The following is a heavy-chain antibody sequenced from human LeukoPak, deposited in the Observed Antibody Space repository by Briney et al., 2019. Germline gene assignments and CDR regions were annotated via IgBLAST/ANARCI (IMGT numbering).Heavy chain of an antibody. CDR3: ARRSEFGVLYYMDV. CDR2: ISGSSGTI. V-gene: IGHV3-48*01. Sequence: PGGSLRLSCAASGVTFSTYSMNWVRQAPGKGQEWVSYISGSSGTIYYADSVKGRFTISRDNAKNSLYLQMNSLRAEDTAVYYCARRSEFGVLYYMDVWGKGTMATVSS. D-gene: IGHD3-16*01. J-gene: IGHJ6*03. CDR1: GVTFSTYS.